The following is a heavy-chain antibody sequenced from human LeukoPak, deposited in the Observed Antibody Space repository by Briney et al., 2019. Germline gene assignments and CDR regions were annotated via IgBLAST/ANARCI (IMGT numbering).Heavy chain of an antibody. J-gene: IGHJ6*02. CDR2: IYYSGST. V-gene: IGHV4-59*01. Sequence: PSETLSLTCTVSGGSISSYYWSWIRQPPGKGLEWIGYIYYSGSTNYNPSLKSRVTISVDTSKNQFSLKLSSVTAADTAVYYCAREGGGYDFWSGYRRLGGMDVWGQGTTVTVSS. CDR1: GGSISSYY. CDR3: AREGGGYDFWSGYRRLGGMDV. D-gene: IGHD3-3*01.